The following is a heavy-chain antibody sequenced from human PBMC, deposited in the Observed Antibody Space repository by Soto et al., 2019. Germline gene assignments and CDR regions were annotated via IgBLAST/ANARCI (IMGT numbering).Heavy chain of an antibody. Sequence: SGPTLVNPTQTLTLTCTFSGFSLSTSGMCVSWIRQPPGKALEWLALIDWDDDKYYSTSLKTRLTISKDTSKNQVVLTMTNMDPVDTATYYCARTIRGYSSGWPFDYWGQGTLVTVSS. J-gene: IGHJ4*02. CDR2: IDWDDDK. CDR1: GFSLSTSGMC. CDR3: ARTIRGYSSGWPFDY. V-gene: IGHV2-70*01. D-gene: IGHD6-19*01.